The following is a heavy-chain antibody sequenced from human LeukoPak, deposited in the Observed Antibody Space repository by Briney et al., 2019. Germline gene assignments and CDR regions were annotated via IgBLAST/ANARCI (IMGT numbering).Heavy chain of an antibody. J-gene: IGHJ5*02. D-gene: IGHD3-22*01. CDR2: ISVYSGNT. CDR1: GYTFTSYA. V-gene: IGHV1-18*01. CDR3: ARDYYDTSGYFYGSNH. Sequence: AASVKVSCKASGYTFTSYAISWGRQAPGQGLEWMGWISVYSGNTHYAQKVQGRVTMTTDTSTTTAYMELRSLRSDDPAVYYCARDYYDTSGYFYGSNHWGQGTLVTVSS.